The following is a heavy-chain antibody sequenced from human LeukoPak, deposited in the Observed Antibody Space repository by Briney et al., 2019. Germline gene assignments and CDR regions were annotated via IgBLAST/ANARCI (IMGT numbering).Heavy chain of an antibody. Sequence: QSGGSLRLSCAASGFTFSTYGMSWVRQAPGKGLEWLSYISGSSSAINYADSVKGRFTISRDNAKNSLFLQMNSLRAEDTAVYYCARDLGDPPFAFYFDYWGQGTLVTVSS. V-gene: IGHV3-48*01. CDR2: ISGSSSAI. CDR1: GFTFSTYG. D-gene: IGHD2-21*02. CDR3: ARDLGDPPFAFYFDY. J-gene: IGHJ4*02.